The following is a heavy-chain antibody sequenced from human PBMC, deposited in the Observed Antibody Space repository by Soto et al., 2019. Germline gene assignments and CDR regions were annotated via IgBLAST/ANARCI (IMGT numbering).Heavy chain of an antibody. CDR1: GYTFTNYA. V-gene: IGHV1-3*01. CDR3: ARVMLGGHSDY. CDR2: INAGNGDT. D-gene: IGHD2-15*01. J-gene: IGHJ4*02. Sequence: ASVKVSCKASGYTFTNYAIHWVRQAPGQTLEWMGWINAGNGDTKYSQKFQGRVSITRNTSTTTAYIELSSRSSDDTAVYYCARVMLGGHSDYWGQGTLVTVSS.